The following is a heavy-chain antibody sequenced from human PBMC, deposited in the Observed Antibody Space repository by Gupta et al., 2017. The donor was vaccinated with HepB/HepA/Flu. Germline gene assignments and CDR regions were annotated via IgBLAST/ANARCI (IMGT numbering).Heavy chain of an antibody. Sequence: DVHLLESGGGLLQPGESLRLSCAASGFTFSSYTMSWVRQAPGKGLEWVSVISKGGANTYYADSVKGRFTVSRDNSKNTLSLQMSRLRAEDTAVYYCAKGSQVGLSMPFDSWGQGTLVTVSS. D-gene: IGHD2/OR15-2a*01. V-gene: IGHV3-23*01. CDR1: GFTFSSYT. J-gene: IGHJ4*02. CDR3: AKGSQVGLSMPFDS. CDR2: ISKGGANT.